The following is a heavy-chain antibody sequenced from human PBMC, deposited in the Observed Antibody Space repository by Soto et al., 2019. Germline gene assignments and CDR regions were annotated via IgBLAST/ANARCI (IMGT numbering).Heavy chain of an antibody. V-gene: IGHV5-10-1*01. CDR1: GYSFTSYW. D-gene: IGHD5-18*01. Sequence: GESLKISCKGSGYSFTSYWISWVRQMPGKGLEWMGRIDPSDSYTNYSPSFQGHVTISADKSISTAYLQWSSLKASDTAMYYCARSPDTAMVSFSYYYGMDVWGQGTTVTVS. CDR2: IDPSDSYT. J-gene: IGHJ6*02. CDR3: ARSPDTAMVSFSYYYGMDV.